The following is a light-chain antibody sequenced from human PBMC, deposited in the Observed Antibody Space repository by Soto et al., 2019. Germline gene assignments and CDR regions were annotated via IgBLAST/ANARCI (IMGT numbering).Light chain of an antibody. CDR2: AAS. CDR1: QAISSH. V-gene: IGKV1-9*01. J-gene: IGKJ5*01. Sequence: IQLTQSPSSLSASVGDRVTITCRASQAISSHLAWYQQKPGKAPKLLIYAASTLQSGVPLRFSGSGSGTSFTLTISSLQPEDFATYYCQQLLSYPITFGQGTRLEIK. CDR3: QQLLSYPIT.